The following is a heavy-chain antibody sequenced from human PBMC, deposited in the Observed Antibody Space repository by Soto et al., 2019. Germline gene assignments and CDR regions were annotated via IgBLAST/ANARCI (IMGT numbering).Heavy chain of an antibody. CDR2: IFYIGNT. D-gene: IGHD3-10*01. Sequence: PSETTSLTCTVSGGSISSSSYYWGWIRQPPGKGLEWIGNIFYIGNTYYNPSLKSRVTISVDTSKNQFSLRLSSVTAADSPVYYCARGDFGHYVDYWGQGTLVTVSS. J-gene: IGHJ4*02. V-gene: IGHV4-39*01. CDR1: GGSISSSSYY. CDR3: ARGDFGHYVDY.